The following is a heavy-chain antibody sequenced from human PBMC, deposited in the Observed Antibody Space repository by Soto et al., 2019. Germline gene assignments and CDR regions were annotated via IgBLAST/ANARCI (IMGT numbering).Heavy chain of an antibody. CDR3: ASLDCSGGSCYSDYYYYYGMDV. CDR1: GFTFSSYG. J-gene: IGHJ6*02. Sequence: PGGSLRLSCAASGFTFSSYGMHWVRQAPGKGLEWVAVIWYDGSNKYYAEYVKGRFTNSRDNSKNTLYLQMNSLRAEDMVVYYCASLDCSGGSCYSDYYYYYGMDVWGQGTTVTVSS. CDR2: IWYDGSNK. V-gene: IGHV3-33*01. D-gene: IGHD2-15*01.